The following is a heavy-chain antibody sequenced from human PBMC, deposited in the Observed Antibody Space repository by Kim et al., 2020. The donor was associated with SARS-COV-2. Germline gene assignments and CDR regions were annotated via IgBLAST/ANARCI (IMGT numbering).Heavy chain of an antibody. CDR1: GFTFSNAW. CDR2: IKSKTDGGTT. V-gene: IGHV3-15*01. CDR3: TTADRTYYYGSGSYYVVDY. D-gene: IGHD3-10*01. Sequence: GGSLRLSCAASGFTFSNAWMSWVRQAPGKGLEWVGRIKSKTDGGTTDYAAPVKGRFTISRDDSKNTLYLQMNSLKTEDTAVYYCTTADRTYYYGSGSYYVVDYWGQGTLVTVSS. J-gene: IGHJ4*02.